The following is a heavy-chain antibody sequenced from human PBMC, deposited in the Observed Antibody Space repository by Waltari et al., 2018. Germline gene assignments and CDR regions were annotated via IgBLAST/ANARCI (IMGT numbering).Heavy chain of an antibody. CDR3: ARDVAEQQLPRGYYYGMDV. CDR2: IIPIFGTA. V-gene: IGHV1-69*05. J-gene: IGHJ6*02. CDR1: GGPFSSYA. D-gene: IGHD6-13*01. Sequence: QVQLVQSGAEVKKPGSSVKVSCKASGGPFSSYAISWVRPAPGQGLEWMGGIIPIFGTANYAQKFQGRVTITTDESTSTAYMELSSLRSEDTAVYYCARDVAEQQLPRGYYYGMDVWGQGTTVTVSS.